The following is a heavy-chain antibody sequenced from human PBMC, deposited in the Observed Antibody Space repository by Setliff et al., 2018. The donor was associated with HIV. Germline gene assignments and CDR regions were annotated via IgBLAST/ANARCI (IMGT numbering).Heavy chain of an antibody. D-gene: IGHD6-13*01. V-gene: IGHV3-30*04. Sequence: GGSLRLSCAASGFIFGDYAIHCVRQAPGKGLEWVAAVSYDGTKTYYADSVKGRFTLSRDNSKDTAFLQMNSLTVEDTAVYYCAVYGSPTYYFDYWGQGTPVTVSS. CDR1: GFIFGDYA. CDR3: AVYGSPTYYFDY. J-gene: IGHJ4*02. CDR2: VSYDGTKT.